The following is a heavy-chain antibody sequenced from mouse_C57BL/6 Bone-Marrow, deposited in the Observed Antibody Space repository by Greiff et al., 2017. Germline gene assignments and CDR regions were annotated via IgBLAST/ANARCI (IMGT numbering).Heavy chain of an antibody. CDR2: INPNSGST. J-gene: IGHJ3*01. CDR3: ARDYGSSYSLAY. D-gene: IGHD1-1*01. V-gene: IGHV1-64*01. Sequence: VQLQQPGAELVKPGASVKLSCKASGYTFTSYWMHWVKQRPGQGLEWIGMINPNSGSTNYNEKFKSKATLTVDKSSSTAYMQLSSLTSEDSAVYYCARDYGSSYSLAYWGQGTLVTVSA. CDR1: GYTFTSYW.